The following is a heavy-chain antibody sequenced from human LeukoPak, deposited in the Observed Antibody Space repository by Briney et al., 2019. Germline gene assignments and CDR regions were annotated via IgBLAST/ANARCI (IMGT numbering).Heavy chain of an antibody. D-gene: IGHD2/OR15-2a*01. CDR2: ISQDGGES. J-gene: IGHJ1*01. CDR3: TRLQSYFNS. Sequence: PGGSLRLSCAASGFNFNTYWMAWVRQAPAGKGLERVASISQDGGESYYADSVRGRFTISRDNAKNTLYLQMNSLRAEDTTMYYCTRLQSYFNSWGLGTLVTVSS. V-gene: IGHV3-7*01. CDR1: GFNFNTYW.